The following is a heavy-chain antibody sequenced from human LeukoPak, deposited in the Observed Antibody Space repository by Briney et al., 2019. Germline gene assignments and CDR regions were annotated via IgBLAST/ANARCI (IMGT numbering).Heavy chain of an antibody. V-gene: IGHV4-39*01. CDR3: ARPLSRLSWLDP. CDR2: IYYSGST. J-gene: IGHJ5*02. D-gene: IGHD2-21*01. Sequence: SETLSLTCTVSGGSISSRSYYWGWIRQPPGKGLEWIGSIYYSGSTYYNPSLKSRVTISVDTSKNQFSLKLRSVTAADTVVYYCARPLSRLSWLDPWGQGTLVTVSS. CDR1: GGSISSRSYY.